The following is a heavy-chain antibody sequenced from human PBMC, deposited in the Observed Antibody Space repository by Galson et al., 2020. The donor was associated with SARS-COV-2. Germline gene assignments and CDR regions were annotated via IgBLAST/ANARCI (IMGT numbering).Heavy chain of an antibody. CDR3: ARDLGEGYYYDSSGYLDY. CDR1: GFTFSDYY. CDR2: ISSSGSTI. D-gene: IGHD3-22*01. J-gene: IGHJ4*02. Sequence: GGSLRLSCAASGFTFSDYYMSWNRQAPGKGLEWVSYISSSGSTIYYADSVKGRFTISRDNAKNSLYLQMNSLRAEDTAVYYCARDLGEGYYYDSSGYLDYWGQGTLVTVSS. V-gene: IGHV3-11*01.